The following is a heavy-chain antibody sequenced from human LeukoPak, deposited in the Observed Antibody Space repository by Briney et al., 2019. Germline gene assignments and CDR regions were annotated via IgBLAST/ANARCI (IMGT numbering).Heavy chain of an antibody. CDR1: GGTVSSYG. CDR2: VIPFFGTA. J-gene: IGHJ5*02. Sequence: SVKVSCKASGGTVSSYGISWVRQAPGQGLEWVGGVIPFFGTAIYAKQSQDRVIIAPDESTNTAFLELRSLRSEDTAVYYCAGPAQYYDSSGYFSSWGQGTLVTVSS. CDR3: AGPAQYYDSSGYFSS. V-gene: IGHV1-69*13. D-gene: IGHD3-22*01.